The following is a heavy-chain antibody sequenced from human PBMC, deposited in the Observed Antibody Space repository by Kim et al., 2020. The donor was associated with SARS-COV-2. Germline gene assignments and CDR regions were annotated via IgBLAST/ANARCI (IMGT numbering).Heavy chain of an antibody. J-gene: IGHJ4*02. V-gene: IGHV3-53*01. Sequence: GGSLRLSCAASGFTVSSNYMSWVRQAPGKGLEWVSVIYSGGSTYYADSVKGRFTISRDNSKNTLYLQMNSLRAEDTAVYYCASTSRAHYYDSSGIPHWGQGTLVTVSS. CDR1: GFTVSSNY. D-gene: IGHD3-22*01. CDR3: ASTSRAHYYDSSGIPH. CDR2: IYSGGST.